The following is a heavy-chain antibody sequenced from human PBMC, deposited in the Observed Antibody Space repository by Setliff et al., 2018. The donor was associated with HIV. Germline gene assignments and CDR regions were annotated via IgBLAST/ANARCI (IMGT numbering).Heavy chain of an antibody. Sequence: PSETLSLTCTVSGGSISSYYWSWIRQPPGKGLEWIGYIYYSGSTNYNPSLKSRVTISVDTSKNQFSLKLSSVTAADTAVYYCARHKASYSSGWRVPAKNYYYYMDVWGKGTTVTVS. V-gene: IGHV4-59*08. J-gene: IGHJ6*03. CDR2: IYYSGST. CDR1: GGSISSYY. CDR3: ARHKASYSSGWRVPAKNYYYYMDV. D-gene: IGHD6-19*01.